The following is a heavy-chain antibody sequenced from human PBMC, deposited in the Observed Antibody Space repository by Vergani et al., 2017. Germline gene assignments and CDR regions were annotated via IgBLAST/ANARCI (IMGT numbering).Heavy chain of an antibody. D-gene: IGHD4-17*01. J-gene: IGHJ5*02. V-gene: IGHV4-39*01. CDR3: ARHGYGDNEGWFDP. CDR2: IYYSGST. CDR1: NDSVSNTFYY. Sequence: QVQLQESGPGLVKPSETLSLTCTVSNDSVSNTFYYWGWIRQTPGKGLEWIGSIYYSGSTYYNPSLKSRVTISVDTSKNQFSLKLSSVTAADTAVYYCARHGYGDNEGWFDPWGQGTLVTVSS.